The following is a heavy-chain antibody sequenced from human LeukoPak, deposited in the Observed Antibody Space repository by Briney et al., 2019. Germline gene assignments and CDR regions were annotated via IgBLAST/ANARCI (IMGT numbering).Heavy chain of an antibody. CDR1: GYTLTELS. CDR3: ASLVVPAAT. J-gene: IGHJ4*02. V-gene: IGHV1-24*01. D-gene: IGHD2-2*01. CDR2: FDPEDGET. Sequence: GASVKVSCKVSGYTLTELSMHWVRQAPRKGLEWMGGFDPEDGETIYAQKFQGRVTITADESTSTAYMELSSLRSEDTAVYYCASLVVPAATWGQGTLVTVSS.